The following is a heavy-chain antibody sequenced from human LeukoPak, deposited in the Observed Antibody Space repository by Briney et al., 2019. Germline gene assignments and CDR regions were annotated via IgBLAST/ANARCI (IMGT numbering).Heavy chain of an antibody. CDR3: AASGYSYGLQKY. J-gene: IGHJ4*02. CDR1: GYSISNGYY. Sequence: SETLSLTCAVSGYSISNGYYWGWIRPPPGKGLGWIGNIFHSGTTYYNPSLQSRFTISVDTSKNQFSLKLSSVTAADTAVYYCAASGYSYGLQKYWGQGTLATVS. CDR2: IFHSGTT. V-gene: IGHV4-38-2*01. D-gene: IGHD5-18*01.